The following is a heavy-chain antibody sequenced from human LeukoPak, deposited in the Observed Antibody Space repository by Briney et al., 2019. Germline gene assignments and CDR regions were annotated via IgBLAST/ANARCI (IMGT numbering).Heavy chain of an antibody. V-gene: IGHV3-11*04. CDR3: AKDGDYSYYFDY. CDR1: GFTVSSNY. CDR2: ISSSGSTI. D-gene: IGHD4-17*01. J-gene: IGHJ4*02. Sequence: GGSLRLSCAASGFTVSSNYMSWIRQAPGKGLEWVSYISSSGSTIYYADSVKGRFTISRDNAKNSLYLQMNSLRAEDTAVYYCAKDGDYSYYFDYWGQGTLVTVSS.